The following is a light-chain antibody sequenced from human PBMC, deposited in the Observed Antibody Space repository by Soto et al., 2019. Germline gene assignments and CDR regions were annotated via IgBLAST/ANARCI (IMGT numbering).Light chain of an antibody. V-gene: IGLV2-11*01. J-gene: IGLJ3*02. CDR3: CSYAGRYNFVM. Sequence: QSALAQPRSVSGSPGQSVTISCTGTDTDVGGYTFVSWYQQHAGKAPRVLIFDVSRRAPGVPDRFSGSKSGNTASLTISGLQPEDEADYHCCSYAGRYNFVMFGGGTKLTVL. CDR2: DVS. CDR1: DTDVGGYTF.